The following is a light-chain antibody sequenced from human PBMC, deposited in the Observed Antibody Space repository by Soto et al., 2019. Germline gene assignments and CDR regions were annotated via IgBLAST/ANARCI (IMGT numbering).Light chain of an antibody. V-gene: IGLV2-14*01. CDR3: SSYTGSSTYV. J-gene: IGLJ1*01. CDR1: SSDVGGYNY. Sequence: QSALTQPASVSGSPGQSITISCTGTSSDVGGYNYVSWYQQHPGKAPKLMIYDVSNRPSGISNRFSGSKSGNTASLTISGLQAEDEADYSCSSYTGSSTYVFGTGTKVTV. CDR2: DVS.